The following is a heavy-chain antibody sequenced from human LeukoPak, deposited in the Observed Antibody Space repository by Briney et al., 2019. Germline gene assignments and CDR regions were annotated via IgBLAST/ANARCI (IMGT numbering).Heavy chain of an antibody. Sequence: SVKVSCKSSGGTFSSDPITGVRQVPGQGLEWMGGTIPFLGATSYAQRFQGRVSITTDESTSTAYMELSSLRSEDTAVYYCARDKNLGDCRSRSCYGVWPFDIWGQGTMVTVSS. J-gene: IGHJ3*02. CDR1: GGTFSSDP. CDR2: TIPFLGAT. D-gene: IGHD2-2*01. V-gene: IGHV1-69*05. CDR3: ARDKNLGDCRSRSCYGVWPFDI.